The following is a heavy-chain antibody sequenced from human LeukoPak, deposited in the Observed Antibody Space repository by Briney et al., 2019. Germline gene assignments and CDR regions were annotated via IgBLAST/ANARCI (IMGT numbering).Heavy chain of an antibody. Sequence: SETPSLTCAVYGGSFSGYYWSWIRQPPGKGLEWIGEINHSGSTNYNPSLKSRVTISVDTSKNQFSLKLSSVTAADTAVYYCARGPYYDFWSGPRGWFDPWGQGTLVTVSS. CDR3: ARGPYYDFWSGPRGWFDP. V-gene: IGHV4-34*01. D-gene: IGHD3-3*01. CDR1: GGSFSGYY. CDR2: INHSGST. J-gene: IGHJ5*02.